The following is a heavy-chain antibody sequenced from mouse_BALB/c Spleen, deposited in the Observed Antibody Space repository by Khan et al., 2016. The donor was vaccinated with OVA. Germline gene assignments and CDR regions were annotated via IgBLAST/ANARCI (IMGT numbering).Heavy chain of an antibody. CDR3: ARAYYGNYREAMDY. CDR2: IWGDGTT. D-gene: IGHD2-10*01. V-gene: IGHV2-6-7*01. CDR1: GFSLTGYG. Sequence: QVQLQQSGPGLVAPSQSLSITCTVSGFSLTGYGVNWVRQPPGKGLEWLGMIWGDGTTDYNSTLKSRLSISKDISKSQVFLKMNSLQTDDTARYYCARAYYGNYREAMDYWGQGTSVTVSS. J-gene: IGHJ4*01.